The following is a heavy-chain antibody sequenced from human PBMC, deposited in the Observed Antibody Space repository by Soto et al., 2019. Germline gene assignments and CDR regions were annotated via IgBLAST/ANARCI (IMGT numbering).Heavy chain of an antibody. CDR1: GGSISSTTYN. J-gene: IGHJ5*02. CDR2: IYYSGSA. V-gene: IGHV4-39*01. CDR3: ARRTYSGFDSKDWFDP. Sequence: QLQLQESGPGLVKPSETLSLTCTVSGGSISSTTYNWDWIRQSPGKGLEWIATIYYSGSAYYNPSLKGRLTLSVDTSKNQFSLNLISVTAADTAVYYCARRTYSGFDSKDWFDPWGQGTLVTVSS. D-gene: IGHD5-12*01.